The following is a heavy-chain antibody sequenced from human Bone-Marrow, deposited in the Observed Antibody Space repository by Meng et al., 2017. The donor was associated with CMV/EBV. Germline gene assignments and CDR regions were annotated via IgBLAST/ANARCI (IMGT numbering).Heavy chain of an antibody. Sequence: GESLKISCAASGFTFSDNEMNWVRQAPGKGLEWVSYISSSGATTYYADSVKGRFTISRDNAKNSLYLQMNSLGAEDTALYYCVRAPASYCSAASCVVLDYWGQGTLVTVSS. CDR2: ISSSGATT. V-gene: IGHV3-48*03. CDR1: GFTFSDNE. D-gene: IGHD2-15*01. J-gene: IGHJ4*02. CDR3: VRAPASYCSAASCVVLDY.